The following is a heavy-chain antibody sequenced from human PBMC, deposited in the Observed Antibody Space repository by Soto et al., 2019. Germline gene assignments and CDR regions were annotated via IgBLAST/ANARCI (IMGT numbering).Heavy chain of an antibody. D-gene: IGHD3-10*01. CDR1: GYTFTSYD. J-gene: IGHJ5*02. CDR2: MNPNSGNT. Sequence: ASVKVSCKASGYTFTSYDINWVRQATGQGLEWMGWMNPNSGNTGYAQKFQGRVTMTRNTSISTAYMELSSLRSEDTAVYYCARGLSRYGSGLHCWFDPWGQGTLVTVSS. CDR3: ARGLSRYGSGLHCWFDP. V-gene: IGHV1-8*01.